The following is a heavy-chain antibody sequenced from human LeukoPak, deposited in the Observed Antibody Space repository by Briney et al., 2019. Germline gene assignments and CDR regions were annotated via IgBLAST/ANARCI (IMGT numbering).Heavy chain of an antibody. Sequence: PSETLSLTCSVSGTSMNNFYLAWMRQAAGKGLEWIGRIYSSGSTNYNPSLKSRVTMSVDTSKNQFSLRLSSVTAADTALYYCARITVTAEGPFDPWGQGTLVTVSS. CDR2: IYSSGST. D-gene: IGHD2-21*02. V-gene: IGHV4-4*07. CDR1: GTSMNNFY. J-gene: IGHJ5*02. CDR3: ARITVTAEGPFDP.